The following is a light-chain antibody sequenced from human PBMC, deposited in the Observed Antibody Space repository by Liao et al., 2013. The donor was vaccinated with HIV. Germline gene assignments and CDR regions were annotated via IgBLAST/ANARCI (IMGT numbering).Light chain of an antibody. J-gene: IGLJ1*01. CDR3: QVWDNRDFYV. Sequence: SYELTQPPSVSVAPGKTARITCGGNNIGSKSVHWYQQKPGQAPVLVIYYDSDRPSGIPERFSGSNSGNTATLTISRVEAGDEADYYCQVWDNRDFYVFGTGTQVTVL. V-gene: IGLV3-21*01. CDR1: NIGSKS. CDR2: YDS.